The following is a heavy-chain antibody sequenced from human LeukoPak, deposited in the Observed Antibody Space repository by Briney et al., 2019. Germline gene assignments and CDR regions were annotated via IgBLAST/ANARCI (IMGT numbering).Heavy chain of an antibody. V-gene: IGHV3-23*01. CDR2: ISGSGGST. D-gene: IGHD1-7*01. J-gene: IGHJ4*02. CDR3: AKDRRNEELELLFDY. CDR1: GFTFSSYA. Sequence: GGSLRLSCAASGFTFSSYAMSWVRQAPGKGLEWVSAISGSGGSTYYADSVKGRFTTSRDNSKNTLYLQMNSLRAEDTAVYYCAKDRRNEELELLFDYWGQGTLVTVSS.